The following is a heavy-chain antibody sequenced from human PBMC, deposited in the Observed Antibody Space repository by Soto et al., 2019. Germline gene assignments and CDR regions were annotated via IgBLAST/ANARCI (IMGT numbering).Heavy chain of an antibody. D-gene: IGHD2-21*02. CDR3: ARVHGDYDYYYGMDV. V-gene: IGHV1-18*04. CDR1: GYTFTSYG. Sequence: ASVKVSCKASGYTFTSYGISWVRQAPGRGLEWMGWISAYNGNTNYAQKLQGRVTMTTDTSTSTAYMELRSLRSDDTAVYYCARVHGDYDYYYGMDVWGQGTTVTVSS. J-gene: IGHJ6*02. CDR2: ISAYNGNT.